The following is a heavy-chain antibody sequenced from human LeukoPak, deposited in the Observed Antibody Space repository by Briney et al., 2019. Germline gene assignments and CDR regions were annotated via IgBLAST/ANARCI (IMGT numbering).Heavy chain of an antibody. CDR3: ARDFFGRWLVQNLNWFDP. CDR2: INPNSGGT. J-gene: IGHJ5*02. CDR1: GYTFTGYY. V-gene: IGHV1-2*02. Sequence: ASVKVSCKASGYTFTGYYMHWVRQAPGQGLEGMGWINPNSGGTNYAQKCQGRVTMTRDPSISTAYMELSRLRSDATAVYYCARDFFGRWLVQNLNWFDPWGQGTLVTVSS. D-gene: IGHD6-19*01.